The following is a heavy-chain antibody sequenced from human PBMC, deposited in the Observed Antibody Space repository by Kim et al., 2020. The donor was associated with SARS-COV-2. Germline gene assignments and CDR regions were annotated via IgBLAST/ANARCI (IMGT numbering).Heavy chain of an antibody. J-gene: IGHJ6*02. CDR2: INADNGNT. CDR1: GYTFKTYA. V-gene: IGHV1-3*01. CDR3: ARGSEQPKNHHFGIDV. D-gene: IGHD3-10*01. Sequence: ASVKVSCTASGYTFKTYAIHWVRQAPGQSLEWLGWINADNGNTQYSQNFQGRVTITRETSATTAYVELSSLRSEDTAVYYCARGSEQPKNHHFGIDVWGQGTTVTVSS.